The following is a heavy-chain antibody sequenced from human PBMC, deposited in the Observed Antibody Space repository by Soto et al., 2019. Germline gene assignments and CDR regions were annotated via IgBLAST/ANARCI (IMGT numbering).Heavy chain of an antibody. CDR1: GGSFSGYY. D-gene: IGHD3-10*01. CDR2: INHSGST. J-gene: IGHJ3*02. V-gene: IGHV4-34*01. Sequence: QVQLQQWGAGLLKPSETLSLTCAVYGGSFSGYYWSWIRQPPGKGLEWIGEINHSGSTNYNPSLKSRVTISVDTSKNQFSLKLSSVTAADTAVYHCARGTWVRSAFDIWGQGTMVTVSS. CDR3: ARGTWVRSAFDI.